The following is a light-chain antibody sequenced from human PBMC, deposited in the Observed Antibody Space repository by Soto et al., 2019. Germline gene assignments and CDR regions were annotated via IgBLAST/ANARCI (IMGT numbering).Light chain of an antibody. J-gene: IGKJ4*01. CDR1: QSISTS. Sequence: DIQMTQSPSSLSASVGDRVTITCRASQSISTSLNWYQQKPGKAPKLLIYAASSLQSGVPSRFSGSGSGTDFTLTISSLQPEDCATYYCQQGAAAFGGGTKVEIK. CDR2: AAS. V-gene: IGKV1-39*01. CDR3: QQGAAA.